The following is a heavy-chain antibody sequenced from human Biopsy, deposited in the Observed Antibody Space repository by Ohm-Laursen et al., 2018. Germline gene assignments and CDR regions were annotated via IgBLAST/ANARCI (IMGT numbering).Heavy chain of an antibody. V-gene: IGHV4-38-2*02. D-gene: IGHD6-19*01. CDR3: ARVGSGWAPFDK. CDR2: IFKDGNT. J-gene: IGHJ4*02. CDR1: GYSISSDYR. Sequence: GTLSLTCTVSGYSISSDYRWGWIRQAPGKTLEWLGNIFKDGNTHYNPSLWSRLIISIDTSKNQFSLMMTAVRGADTAVYFCARVGSGWAPFDKWGPGTLVTVSS.